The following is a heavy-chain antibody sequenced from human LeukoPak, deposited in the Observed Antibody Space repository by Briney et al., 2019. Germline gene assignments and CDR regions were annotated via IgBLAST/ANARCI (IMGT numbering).Heavy chain of an antibody. D-gene: IGHD3-10*01. CDR2: IYFSGFT. Sequence: SETLSLTCVLSGGSISSHYWSWIRQPPGKGLEWIGYIYFSGFTYYNPSLKSRVTISVDTSKNQFSLKLNSVTAADTAVYYCARGFDGSGSEFDYWGQGTLVTVSS. J-gene: IGHJ4*02. CDR3: ARGFDGSGSEFDY. CDR1: GGSISSHY. V-gene: IGHV4-59*11.